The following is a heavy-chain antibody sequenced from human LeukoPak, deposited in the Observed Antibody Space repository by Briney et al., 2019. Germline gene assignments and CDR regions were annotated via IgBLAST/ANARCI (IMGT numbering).Heavy chain of an antibody. CDR3: AKGAQYDFWTGYTLEYFDV. Sequence: PGGSLRLSCAASGFTFTSYAMNWVRQAPRKGLEWVSFISASGSSTHYADSVKGRFTISRDNSNNTLYLQINSLRAEDTAAYYCAKGAQYDFWTGYTLEYFDVWGKGTLVTVSS. CDR1: GFTFTSYA. J-gene: IGHJ4*02. V-gene: IGHV3-23*01. CDR2: ISASGSST. D-gene: IGHD3-3*01.